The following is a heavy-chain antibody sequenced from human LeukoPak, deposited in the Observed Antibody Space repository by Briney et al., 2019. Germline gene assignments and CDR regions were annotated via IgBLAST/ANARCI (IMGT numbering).Heavy chain of an antibody. J-gene: IGHJ6*03. CDR1: GFTFSSFD. Sequence: GGSLRLSCAASGFTFSSFDMHWVRQPTGQGLEWVSTIGTASDTYYPGSVEGRFTLSRDNAKNSLYLQMNSLTAGDTAVYYCARGPPRGKYYYMDVWGKGITVTVSS. CDR2: IGTASDT. V-gene: IGHV3-13*01. D-gene: IGHD1-1*01. CDR3: ARGPPRGKYYYMDV.